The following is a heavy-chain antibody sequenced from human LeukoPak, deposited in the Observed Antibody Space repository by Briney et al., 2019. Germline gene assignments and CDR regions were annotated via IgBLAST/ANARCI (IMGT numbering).Heavy chain of an antibody. CDR1: GFTFSGYG. D-gene: IGHD4-17*01. J-gene: IGHJ6*03. CDR3: AKDYGDSRRGYYYYYYMDV. Sequence: PGGTLRLSCAASGFTFSGYGMSWVRQAPGKGLEWVSAISGSGGSTCYADSVKGRFTISRDNSKNTLYLQMNSLRAEDTAVYYCAKDYGDSRRGYYYYYYMDVWGKGTTVTISS. V-gene: IGHV3-23*01. CDR2: ISGSGGST.